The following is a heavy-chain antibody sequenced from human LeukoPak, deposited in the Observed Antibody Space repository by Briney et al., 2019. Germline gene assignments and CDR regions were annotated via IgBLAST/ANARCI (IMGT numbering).Heavy chain of an antibody. J-gene: IGHJ5*02. CDR2: INPNSGDT. Sequence: GASVKVSCKASGYTFTDYYMHWVRQAPGQGLEWMGWINPNSGDTNYAQKFQDRVTMTTDNSTSTAYLELRSLRADDTAVYFCVRVGSAYGDPLEFDLWGQGTLVTVSS. CDR3: VRVGSAYGDPLEFDL. CDR1: GYTFTDYY. D-gene: IGHD2-21*01. V-gene: IGHV1-2*02.